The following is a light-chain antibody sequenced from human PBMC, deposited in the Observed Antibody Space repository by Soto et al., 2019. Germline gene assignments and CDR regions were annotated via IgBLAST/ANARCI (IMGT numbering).Light chain of an antibody. V-gene: IGLV4-69*01. CDR3: QTWGTGSAIVV. Sequence: QLVLTQSPSASASLGASVKLTCTLSSGHSNYAIAWHQQQPEKGPRYLMKVNSGGSHIKGDGIPDRFSGSSSGAERYLFISSLQSEDEADYYCQTWGTGSAIVVFGGGIKLTVL. CDR1: SGHSNYA. J-gene: IGLJ7*01. CDR2: VNSGGSH.